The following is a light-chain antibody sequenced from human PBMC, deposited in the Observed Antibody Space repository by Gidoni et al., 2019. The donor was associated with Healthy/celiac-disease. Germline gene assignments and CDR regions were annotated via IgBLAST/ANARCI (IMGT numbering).Light chain of an antibody. J-gene: IGLJ2*01. Sequence: QSPLTQPPSVSASPLQSTTISCTVTSSDVGGYNYVSWYQQHPGKAPKLMIYDFSNRTSGVSNRFYGSKAGNTASITIFGLKAEEDADYYCSSYTSSSTLVVFGGGTKLTVL. V-gene: IGLV2-14*01. CDR1: SSDVGGYNY. CDR3: SSYTSSSTLVV. CDR2: DFS.